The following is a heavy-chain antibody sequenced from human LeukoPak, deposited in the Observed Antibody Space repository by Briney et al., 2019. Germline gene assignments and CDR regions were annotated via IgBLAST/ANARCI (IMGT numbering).Heavy chain of an antibody. D-gene: IGHD3-10*01. CDR3: ARNYYGSGSPFDY. CDR2: IYYSGST. CDR1: GGSTSSYY. V-gene: IGHV4-59*01. Sequence: PSETLSLTCTVSGGSTSSYYWSWIRQPPGKGLAWIGYIYYSGSTNYNPSLKSRVTISVDTSKNQFSLKLSSVTAADTAVYYCARNYYGSGSPFDYWGQGTLVTVSS. J-gene: IGHJ4*02.